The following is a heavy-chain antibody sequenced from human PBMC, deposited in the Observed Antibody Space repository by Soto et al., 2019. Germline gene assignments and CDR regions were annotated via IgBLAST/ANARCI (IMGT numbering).Heavy chain of an antibody. CDR2: IKQDGSEK. CDR1: GFTFSSYW. D-gene: IGHD3-3*01. J-gene: IGHJ6*02. V-gene: IGHV3-7*01. Sequence: GGSLRLSCAASGFTFSSYWMSWVRQAPGKGLEWVANIKQDGSEKYYVDSVKGRFTISRDNAKNSLYLQMNSLRAEDTAVYYCARDPAGEYDFWSGYYYYYGMDVWGQGTTVTVSS. CDR3: ARDPAGEYDFWSGYYYYYGMDV.